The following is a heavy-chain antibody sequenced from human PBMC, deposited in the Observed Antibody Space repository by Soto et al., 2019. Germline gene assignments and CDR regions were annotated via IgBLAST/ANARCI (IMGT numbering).Heavy chain of an antibody. CDR2: IYYSGST. D-gene: IGHD3-16*02. CDR3: ARFRVWGSYRYYFDY. Sequence: PSETLSLTCTVSGGSISSSSYYWGWIRQPPGKGLEWIGSIYYSGSTYYNPSLKSRVTISVDASKNQFSLKLSSVTAADTAVYYCARFRVWGSYRYYFDYWGQGTLVTVSS. J-gene: IGHJ4*02. CDR1: GGSISSSSYY. V-gene: IGHV4-39*01.